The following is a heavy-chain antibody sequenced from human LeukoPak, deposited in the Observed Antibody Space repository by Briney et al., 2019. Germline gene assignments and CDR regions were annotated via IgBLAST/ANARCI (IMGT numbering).Heavy chain of an antibody. D-gene: IGHD3-3*01. J-gene: IGHJ3*02. Sequence: ASVKVSCKASGYTFTSYYMHWVRQAPGQGLEWMGIINPSGGSTSYAQKFQGRVTMTEDTSTDTAYMELSSLRSEDTAVYYCATDELRLLDAFDIWGQGTMVTVSS. CDR2: INPSGGST. V-gene: IGHV1-46*01. CDR1: GYTFTSYY. CDR3: ATDELRLLDAFDI.